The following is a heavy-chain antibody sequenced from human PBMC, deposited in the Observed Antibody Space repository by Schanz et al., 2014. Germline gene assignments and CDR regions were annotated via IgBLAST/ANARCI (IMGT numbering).Heavy chain of an antibody. Sequence: VQLVESGGGLVKPGGSLRLSCAASGFSFSTYAMHWVRQAPGKGLRCVAVISGNGGEKYYADSVKGRFTISRDNSENTLFLEMNSLRAEDTAVYYCAKSMYSTSWAFDLWGQGAQVTVSS. J-gene: IGHJ4*02. V-gene: IGHV3-30*04. D-gene: IGHD2-2*01. CDR1: GFSFSTYA. CDR3: AKSMYSTSWAFDL. CDR2: ISGNGGEK.